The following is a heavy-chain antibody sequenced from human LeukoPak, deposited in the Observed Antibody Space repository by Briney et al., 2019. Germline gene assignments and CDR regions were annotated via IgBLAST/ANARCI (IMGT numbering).Heavy chain of an antibody. CDR3: ARDLGGYDTDY. CDR2: IKDDGSQQ. CDR1: EFTFSNYW. D-gene: IGHD5-12*01. J-gene: IGHJ4*02. V-gene: IGHV3-7*01. Sequence: GGSLRLSCVASEFTFSNYWMSWVRQAPGKGLEWVANIKDDGSQQNYVDSVKGRFTISRDNAKTSLYLQMNSLTTEDTAVYFCARDLGGYDTDYWGQGTLVTVSS.